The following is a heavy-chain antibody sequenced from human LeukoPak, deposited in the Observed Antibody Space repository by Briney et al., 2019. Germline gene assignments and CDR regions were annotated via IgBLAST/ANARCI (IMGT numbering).Heavy chain of an antibody. D-gene: IGHD6-19*01. CDR1: GFTFSSYA. V-gene: IGHV3-23*01. CDR3: AKDGYSSGWYSNY. J-gene: IGHJ4*02. Sequence: PGGSLRLSCAASGFTFSSYAMTWVRQAPGRGLEWVSAISGSGGSTYYADSVKGRFTISRDNSRNTLYLQMNSLRAEDTAVYYCAKDGYSSGWYSNYWGQGTLVTVSS. CDR2: ISGSGGST.